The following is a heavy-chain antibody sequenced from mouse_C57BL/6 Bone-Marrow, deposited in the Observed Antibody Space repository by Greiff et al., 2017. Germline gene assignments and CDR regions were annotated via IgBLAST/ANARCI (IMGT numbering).Heavy chain of an antibody. CDR3: ARTSLNDCGSSVCAMDY. CDR1: GYTFTSYW. D-gene: IGHD1-1*01. V-gene: IGHV1-69*01. Sequence: QVQLQQPGAELVMPGASVKLSCKASGYTFTSYWMHWVKQRPGQGLEWIGEIDPSDSYTNYTQKFKGKSTLTVDKSSSTAYMQLSSLTSEDSAVYCCARTSLNDCGSSVCAMDYWGQGTSVTVSS. J-gene: IGHJ4*01. CDR2: IDPSDSYT.